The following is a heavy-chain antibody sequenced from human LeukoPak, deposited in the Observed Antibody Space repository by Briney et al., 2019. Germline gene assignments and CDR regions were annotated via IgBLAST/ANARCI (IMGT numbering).Heavy chain of an antibody. CDR3: AREYCTSTSCQFYYFDY. V-gene: IGHV1-2*06. Sequence: GASVKVSCKASGYTFTDYYMHWVRQAPGQGLEWVGRVNPNSGGTNYAQKFQGRVTMTRDTSISTAYMELSRLRSDGSAVYYCAREYCTSTSCQFYYFDYWGQGTLVTVSS. CDR1: GYTFTDYY. D-gene: IGHD2-2*01. J-gene: IGHJ4*02. CDR2: VNPNSGGT.